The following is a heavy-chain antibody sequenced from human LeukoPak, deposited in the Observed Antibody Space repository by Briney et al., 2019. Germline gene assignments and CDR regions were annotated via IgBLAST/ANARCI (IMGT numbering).Heavy chain of an antibody. D-gene: IGHD3-22*01. CDR3: AKNAYYYDSSAPPGY. CDR2: ISSSSGII. Sequence: GGSLRLSCAASGFTFSNYNMNWVRQAPGKGLEWVSYISSSSGIIYYADSVKGRFTISRDNAKNSLYLQMDSLRVEDTAVYYCAKNAYYYDSSAPPGYWGQGTLVTVSS. V-gene: IGHV3-48*04. CDR1: GFTFSNYN. J-gene: IGHJ4*02.